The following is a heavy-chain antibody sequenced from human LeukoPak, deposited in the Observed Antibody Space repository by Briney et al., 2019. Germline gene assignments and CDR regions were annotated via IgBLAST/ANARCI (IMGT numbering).Heavy chain of an antibody. CDR1: GYTFTNYG. D-gene: IGHD5-18*01. Sequence: ASVKISCKASGYTFTNYGLSWVRQAPGQGLEWMGWISGFNGDTNYAQNFQGRVTMTTDTSTNSAYMELRSLTSDDTAIYFCAREGFVRDTALDYWGQRTLVTVSA. V-gene: IGHV1-18*01. CDR2: ISGFNGDT. CDR3: AREGFVRDTALDY. J-gene: IGHJ4*02.